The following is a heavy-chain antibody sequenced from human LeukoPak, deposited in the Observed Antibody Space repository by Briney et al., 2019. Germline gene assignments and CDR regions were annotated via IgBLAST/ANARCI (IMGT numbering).Heavy chain of an antibody. V-gene: IGHV4-59*02. J-gene: IGHJ4*02. CDR3: ARGNYDFWSGYYTGMKRYYFDY. Sequence: PSETLSLTCTVSGGSVSDYYWSWIRQSPGKGLEWIGYIYYTGSSSYNPSLRSRVTISVDTSKNQFSLKLSSVTAADTAVYYCARGNYDFWSGYYTGMKRYYFDYWGQGTLVTVSS. CDR1: GGSVSDYY. CDR2: IYYTGSS. D-gene: IGHD3-3*01.